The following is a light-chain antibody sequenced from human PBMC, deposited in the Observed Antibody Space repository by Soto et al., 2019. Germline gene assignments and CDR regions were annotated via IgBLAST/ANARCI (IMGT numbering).Light chain of an antibody. Sequence: IQMTQSPSTLPASVGDRVTITCRASQSINNWLAWYQQKPGKAPKLLIYKASTLESGVPSRFSGSGSGTEFTLTISSPQPDDFASYYCQQYNTYWTFGQGTKVEIK. J-gene: IGKJ1*01. CDR3: QQYNTYWT. CDR1: QSINNW. CDR2: KAS. V-gene: IGKV1-5*03.